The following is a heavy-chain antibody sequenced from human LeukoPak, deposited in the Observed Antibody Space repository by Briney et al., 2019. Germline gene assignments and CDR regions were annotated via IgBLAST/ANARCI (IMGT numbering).Heavy chain of an antibody. V-gene: IGHV3-23*01. CDR1: GFTFSSYA. Sequence: PGGSLRLSCAASGFTFSSYAMSWVRQAPGKGLEWVSAISGSGGSTYYADSVKGRFTISRDNSKNTLYLQMNSLRAEDTAVYYCAKDDYIVVVRGIAFDIWGQGTMVTVSS. CDR2: ISGSGGST. CDR3: AKDDYIVVVRGIAFDI. D-gene: IGHD2-2*01. J-gene: IGHJ3*02.